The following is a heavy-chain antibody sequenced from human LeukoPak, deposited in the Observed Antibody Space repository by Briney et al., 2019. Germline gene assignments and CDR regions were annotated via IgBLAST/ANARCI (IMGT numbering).Heavy chain of an antibody. CDR1: GGSFSGYY. CDR2: IYYSGST. CDR3: AREQLVGSRYFDY. D-gene: IGHD6-6*01. V-gene: IGHV4-30-4*08. J-gene: IGHJ4*02. Sequence: PSETLSLTCAVYGGSFSGYYWSWIRQPPGRGLEWIGYIYYSGSTYYNPSLKSRVTISVDTSKNQFSLNLSSVTAADTAMYYCAREQLVGSRYFDYWGQGTLVTVSS.